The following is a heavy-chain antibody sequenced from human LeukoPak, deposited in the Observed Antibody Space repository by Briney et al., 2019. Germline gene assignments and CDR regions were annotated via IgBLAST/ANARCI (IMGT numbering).Heavy chain of an antibody. CDR3: ARAQPVTIFGVVEELYYYMDV. CDR2: INRIGGRT. D-gene: IGHD3-3*01. Sequence: RQSLRPSCAAAAFTFDDYGMSWVRHAPGKGMEWVSGINRIGGRTGYGGSVKGRFTISRGNAKNSLYLQMNSLRAEDTALYHCARAQPVTIFGVVEELYYYMDVWGKGNTVTVSS. J-gene: IGHJ6*03. CDR1: AFTFDDYG. V-gene: IGHV3-20*01.